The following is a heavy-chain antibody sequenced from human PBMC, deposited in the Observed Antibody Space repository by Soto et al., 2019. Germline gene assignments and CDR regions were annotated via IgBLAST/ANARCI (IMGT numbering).Heavy chain of an antibody. CDR1: GAPITSGAYS. D-gene: IGHD2-21*02. J-gene: IGHJ5*02. CDR3: ARDISAFSSSDCYLSGWFDP. Sequence: QLQLRESGSGLVKPSQTLSLTCTVSGAPITSGAYSWSWIRQPPGKGLEWIGFIYQSGSTHYNPSLKSRVTISVERSKNHFSLQLTSLTAADTAVYYFARDISAFSSSDCYLSGWFDPWGPGTLVTVSS. CDR2: IYQSGST. V-gene: IGHV4-30-2*01.